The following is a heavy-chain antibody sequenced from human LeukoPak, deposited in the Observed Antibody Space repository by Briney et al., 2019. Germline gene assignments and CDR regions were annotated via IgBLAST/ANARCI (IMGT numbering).Heavy chain of an antibody. J-gene: IGHJ3*02. CDR1: GGTFSSYA. CDR2: IIPIFGTA. Sequence: SVKVSCKASGGTFSSYAISWVRQAPGQGLEWMGGIIPIFGTANYAQKFQGRVTITADESTSTAYMELSSLRSEDTAVYYCARRNWNYYAFDIWGQGTMVTVSS. V-gene: IGHV1-69*13. D-gene: IGHD1-7*01. CDR3: ARRNWNYYAFDI.